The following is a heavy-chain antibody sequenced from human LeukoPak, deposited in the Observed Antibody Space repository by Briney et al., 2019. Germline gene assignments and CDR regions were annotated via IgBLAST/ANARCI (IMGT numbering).Heavy chain of an antibody. V-gene: IGHV1-69*13. CDR3: AREDAHGWDWLSNRPIGYDAFDI. CDR2: VIPMFDTA. J-gene: IGHJ3*02. CDR1: GGTFSSYA. D-gene: IGHD3/OR15-3a*01. Sequence: SVKVSCKASGGTFSSYAISWVRQAPGQGLEWMGGVIPMFDTANYAQKFQGRVTITADESTTTAYMELSSLRSEDTAVYYCAREDAHGWDWLSNRPIGYDAFDIWGQGTMVTVSS.